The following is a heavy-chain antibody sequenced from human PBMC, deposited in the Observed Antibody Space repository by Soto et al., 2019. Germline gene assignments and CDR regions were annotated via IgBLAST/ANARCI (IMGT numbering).Heavy chain of an antibody. CDR1: GGSISSYY. D-gene: IGHD3-3*01. J-gene: IGHJ6*02. CDR2: IYYSGST. V-gene: IGHV4-59*01. Sequence: TLSLTCTVSGGSISSYYWSWIRQPPGKGLEWIGYIYYSGSTNYNPSLKSRVTISVDTSKNQFSLKLSSVTAADTAVYYCARDGPTYYDFWSGSTRGIAVWGQG. CDR3: ARDGPTYYDFWSGSTRGIAV.